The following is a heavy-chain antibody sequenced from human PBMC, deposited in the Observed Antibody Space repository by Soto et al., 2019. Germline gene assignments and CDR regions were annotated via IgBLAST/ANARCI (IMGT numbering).Heavy chain of an antibody. D-gene: IGHD6-19*01. CDR1: GYTFTSYY. J-gene: IGHJ5*02. V-gene: IGHV1-46*01. Sequence: QAQLVQSGAEVRKPGASVKLSCQASGYTFTSYYMHWVRQAPGQGPEWMGIIDPTSDDTTFAQKFQGRITMTTDTSTSTVYMELSSLRSEDTAIYYCARGWSTAVEGTGWFDPWGHGTLVSVSS. CDR3: ARGWSTAVEGTGWFDP. CDR2: IDPTSDDT.